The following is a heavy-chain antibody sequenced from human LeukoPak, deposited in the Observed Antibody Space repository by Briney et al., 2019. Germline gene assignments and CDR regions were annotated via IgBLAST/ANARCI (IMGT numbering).Heavy chain of an antibody. CDR2: IYSGGST. CDR3: ARDGHHNYYGSGSYYTDY. V-gene: IGHV3-66*01. CDR1: GFTVSSNY. D-gene: IGHD3-10*01. Sequence: GGSLRLSCAASGFTVSSNYMSWVRQAPGKGLEWVSVIYSGGSTYYADSVKGRLTISRDNSKNTLYLQMNSLRAEDTAVYYCARDGHHNYYGSGSYYTDYWGQGTLVTVSS. J-gene: IGHJ4*02.